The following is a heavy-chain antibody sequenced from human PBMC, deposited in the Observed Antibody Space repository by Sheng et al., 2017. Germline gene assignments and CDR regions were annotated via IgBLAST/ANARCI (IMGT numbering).Heavy chain of an antibody. J-gene: IGHJ5*02. Sequence: QVQLVQSGAEVKKPGSSVKVSCKASGGTFSSYAISWVRQAPGQGLEWMGGIIPIFGTANYAQKFQGRVTITTDESTSTAYMELSSLRSEDTAVYYCARSPSFLVVVPAAGGWFDPWGQGTLVTVSS. CDR3: ARSPSFLVVVPAAGGWFDP. CDR1: GGTFSSYA. V-gene: IGHV1-69*05. CDR2: IIPIFGTA. D-gene: IGHD2-2*01.